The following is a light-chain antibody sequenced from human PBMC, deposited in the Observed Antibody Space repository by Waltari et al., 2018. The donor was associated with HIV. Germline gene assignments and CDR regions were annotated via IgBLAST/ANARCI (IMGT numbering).Light chain of an antibody. Sequence: QTVVTQEPSLTVSPGGTVTLTCASSTGTAISLNYPSWFQHKPGQAPRSLIYNTDNRHSWTPDRFSGSLPGGKAALTLSGVQPEDEADYYCVIYYGGSWVFGGGTRLTVL. CDR1: TGTAISLNY. J-gene: IGLJ3*02. CDR3: VIYYGGSWV. V-gene: IGLV7-43*01. CDR2: NTD.